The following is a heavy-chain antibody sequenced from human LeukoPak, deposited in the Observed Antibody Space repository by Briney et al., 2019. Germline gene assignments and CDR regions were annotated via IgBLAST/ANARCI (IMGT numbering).Heavy chain of an antibody. CDR3: ASGLLMAGGTLDH. CDR2: LDTGGRTT. D-gene: IGHD6-19*01. V-gene: IGHV3-74*01. Sequence: GGSLRLSCAASGFTFSGYAMTWVRQAPGEGLVWVSRLDTGGRTTTYADSVRGRFTISRDDAKDTLYLQMNSLRAEDTAVYYCASGLLMAGGTLDHWGRGTLVTVSS. CDR1: GFTFSGYA. J-gene: IGHJ4*02.